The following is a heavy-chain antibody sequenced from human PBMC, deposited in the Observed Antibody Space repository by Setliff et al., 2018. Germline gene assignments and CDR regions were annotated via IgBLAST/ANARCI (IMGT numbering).Heavy chain of an antibody. J-gene: IGHJ6*03. CDR1: DFIFNNAW. Sequence: GGSLRLSCAASDFIFNNAWMSWVRQAPGKGLEWVANINQDGSEKYYVDSVKGRFTITRANAKNSLYLQMNTLRAEDTAVYYCARVGYYSVSGGTSCYATRCYYYYMDVWGKGTTVTVSS. V-gene: IGHV3-7*03. D-gene: IGHD2-2*01. CDR3: ARVGYYSVSGGTSCYATRCYYYYMDV. CDR2: INQDGSEK.